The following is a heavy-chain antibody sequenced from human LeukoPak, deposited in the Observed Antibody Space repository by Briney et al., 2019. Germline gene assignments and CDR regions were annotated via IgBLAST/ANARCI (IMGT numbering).Heavy chain of an antibody. CDR1: GDSISSYF. CDR3: ARSGVSGWLDP. V-gene: IGHV4-4*07. D-gene: IGHD2-8*01. CDR2: IYSSGNI. J-gene: IGHJ5*02. Sequence: FETLCLTCKVSGDSISSYFWGWIRQPAGKGLEWIGRIYSSGNIDYNPSFKSRVAMSVDTSKNQISLKLTSVTAADTAVYYCARSGVSGWLDPWGQGTLVPVSS.